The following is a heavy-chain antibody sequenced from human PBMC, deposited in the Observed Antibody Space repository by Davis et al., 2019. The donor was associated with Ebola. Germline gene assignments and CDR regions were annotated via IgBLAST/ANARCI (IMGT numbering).Heavy chain of an antibody. J-gene: IGHJ4*02. CDR1: GASVASSG. V-gene: IGHV6-1*01. Sequence: PSETLSLTCALSGASVASSGWNWITQSPSRGLEWLGRTYYTSNKWYNDYAVSAKSRMTINPDTSKNQFSLQLNSVTPEDTAVYYCARGWLRAPGFDYWGQGSLVTVSS. CDR3: ARGWLRAPGFDY. D-gene: IGHD5-12*01. CDR2: TYYTSNKWYN.